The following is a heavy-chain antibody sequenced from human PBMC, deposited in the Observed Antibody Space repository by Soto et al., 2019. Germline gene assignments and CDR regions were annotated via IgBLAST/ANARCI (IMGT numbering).Heavy chain of an antibody. CDR3: ARGSIFGVVLNAFDI. CDR2: ISYSGRT. Sequence: QVQLQESGPGLVKPSQTLSLTCAVSGGSISGNGYYWNWIRQHPGKGLEWIGYISYSGRTFYSPSLESRVTTSLDTSKNQFSLKLSSVTAADTAIYYCARGSIFGVVLNAFDIWGQGTMVAVSS. J-gene: IGHJ3*02. D-gene: IGHD3-3*01. CDR1: GGSISGNGYY. V-gene: IGHV4-31*11.